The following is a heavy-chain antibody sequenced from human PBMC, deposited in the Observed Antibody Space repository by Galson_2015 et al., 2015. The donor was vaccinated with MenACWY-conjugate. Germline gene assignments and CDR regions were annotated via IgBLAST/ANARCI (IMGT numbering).Heavy chain of an antibody. CDR3: VRALNGDADY. Sequence: SLRLSCAGSGFIFSSHWMHWVRQLPGEGLIWVSRMNGDGSIIGYADSVKGRFTTSRDNAKNMVFLQMDRLRAEDTAVYYCVRALNGDADYWGQGTLVTDSS. CDR1: GFIFSSHW. CDR2: MNGDGSII. J-gene: IGHJ4*02. V-gene: IGHV3-74*01. D-gene: IGHD2-21*02.